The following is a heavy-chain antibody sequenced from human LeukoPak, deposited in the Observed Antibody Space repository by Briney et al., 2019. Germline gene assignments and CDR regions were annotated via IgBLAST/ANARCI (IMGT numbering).Heavy chain of an antibody. J-gene: IGHJ6*02. Sequence: GGSLRLSRAASGFPYSRYWLRWARQAPGKGLEWVATLTEDGSEKYYVDSVKGRFTIPRDNAKSSLYLQMNSLRAEDTAVYYCSRHTSSWHAMDVWGQGTTVTVSS. CDR3: SRHTSSWHAMDV. V-gene: IGHV3-7*02. D-gene: IGHD6-13*01. CDR2: LTEDGSEK. CDR1: GFPYSRYW.